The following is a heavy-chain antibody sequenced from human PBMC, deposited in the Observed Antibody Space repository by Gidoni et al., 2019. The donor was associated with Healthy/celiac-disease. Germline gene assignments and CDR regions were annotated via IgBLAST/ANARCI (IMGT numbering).Heavy chain of an antibody. CDR1: GGSFSGYY. V-gene: IGHV4-34*01. CDR3: ARGRGSYSPRYYGMDV. Sequence: QVQLQQWGAGLLKPSETLSLTCAVYGGSFSGYYWSWIRQPPGKGLEWIGEINHSGSTNYNPALKSRVTISVDTSKNQFSLKLSSVTAADTAVYYCARGRGSYSPRYYGMDVWGQGTTVTVSS. J-gene: IGHJ6*02. D-gene: IGHD1-26*01. CDR2: INHSGST.